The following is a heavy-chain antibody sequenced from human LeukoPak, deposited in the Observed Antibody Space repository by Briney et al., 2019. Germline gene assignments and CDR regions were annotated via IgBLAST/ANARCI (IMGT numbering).Heavy chain of an antibody. D-gene: IGHD1-26*01. CDR1: GFTFSSYA. J-gene: IGHJ1*01. CDR3: AKKVVVGATSPYSDFQD. CDR2: ISGSGVAT. V-gene: IGHV3-23*01. Sequence: GGSLRLSCVASGFTFSSYAMSWVRQAPGKGLEWVSAISGSGVATHYAGSVKGRFSISRDNSKNTLYLQMNSLRAEDTALYYCAKKVVVGATSPYSDFQDWGQGTLVTVSS.